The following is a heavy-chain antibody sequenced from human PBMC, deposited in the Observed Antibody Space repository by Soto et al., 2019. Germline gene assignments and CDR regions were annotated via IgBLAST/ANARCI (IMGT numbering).Heavy chain of an antibody. CDR1: RGSISTSTYY. CDR2: IFYSGST. D-gene: IGHD5-12*01. CDR3: ARGWDYFADGGYPYYYDY. V-gene: IGHV4-39*07. J-gene: IGHJ4*02. Sequence: PSETLSLTCSVSRGSISTSTYYWGWIRQPPGKGLEWIGSIFYSGSTNYNPSLKSRVTISVEKSKNQFSLNLSSVTAADTAVYYCARGWDYFADGGYPYYYDYWGRGNLVTVSS.